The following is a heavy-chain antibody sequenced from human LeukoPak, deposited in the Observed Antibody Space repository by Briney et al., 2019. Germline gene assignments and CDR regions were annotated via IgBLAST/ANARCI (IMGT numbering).Heavy chain of an antibody. J-gene: IGHJ4*02. CDR3: ARDPLEDIVVVPAANFDY. Sequence: PGRSLRLSCAASGFTFSSYAMHRVRQAPGKGLEWVAVISYDGSNKYYADSVKGRFTISRDNSKNTLYLQMNSLRAEDTAVYYCARDPLEDIVVVPAANFDYWGQGTLVTVSS. CDR1: GFTFSSYA. V-gene: IGHV3-30-3*01. CDR2: ISYDGSNK. D-gene: IGHD2-2*01.